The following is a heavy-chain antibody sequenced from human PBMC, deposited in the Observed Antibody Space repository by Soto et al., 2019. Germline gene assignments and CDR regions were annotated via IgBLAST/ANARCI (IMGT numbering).Heavy chain of an antibody. CDR3: AKAPSAVILWFEGWFDP. J-gene: IGHJ5*02. V-gene: IGHV3-23*01. CDR1: GLTFSNYA. CDR2: ISGSGGST. Sequence: GGSLRLSCAASGLTFSNYAMSWVRQAPGKGLEWVSTISGSGGSTYYADSVKGRFTISRDNSKNTLYLQMNSLRAEDTAIYYCAKAPSAVILWFEGWFDPWGHGSLVTVSS. D-gene: IGHD3-10*01.